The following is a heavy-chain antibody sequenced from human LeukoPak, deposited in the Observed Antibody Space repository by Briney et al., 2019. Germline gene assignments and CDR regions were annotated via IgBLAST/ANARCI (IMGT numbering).Heavy chain of an antibody. CDR2: IYGSDDTT. CDR3: AKDQRPDTGYDIDF. Sequence: GGSLRLSCAASGFSFSTYGMSWVRQAPRKGLEWVPVIYGSDDTTRYAESVKGRFTISRDNSKQTLYLQMNSLRAEDTAIYYCAKDQRPDTGYDIDFWGRGTLVTVSS. D-gene: IGHD3-9*01. J-gene: IGHJ4*02. V-gene: IGHV3-23*01. CDR1: GFSFSTYG.